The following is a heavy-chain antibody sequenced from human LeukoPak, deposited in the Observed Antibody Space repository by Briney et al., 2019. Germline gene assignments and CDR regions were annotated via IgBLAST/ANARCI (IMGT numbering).Heavy chain of an antibody. CDR3: ARLDYDILTGYWFDP. CDR2: IYYSGST. Sequence: GSLRLSCAASGFTFSSYWMSWVRQPPGKGLEWIGSIYYSGSTYYNPSLKSRVTISVDTSKNQFSLKLSSVTAADTAVYYCARLDYDILTGYWFDPWGQGTLVTVSS. V-gene: IGHV4-39*01. CDR1: GFTFSSYW. D-gene: IGHD3-9*01. J-gene: IGHJ5*02.